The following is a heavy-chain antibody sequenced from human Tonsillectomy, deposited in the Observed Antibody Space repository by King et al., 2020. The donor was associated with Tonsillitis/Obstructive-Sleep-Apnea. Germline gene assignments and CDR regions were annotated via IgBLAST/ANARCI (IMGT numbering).Heavy chain of an antibody. Sequence: VQLVESGGGLVKPGGSLRLSCAASGFTFSYYYMSWIRQAPGKGLEWVSYISISSSYTNYAESVNGRFNISRDNAKNSLYLQMNSRRAEETAVYYCAREESDYWGQGTLVTVSS. CDR1: GFTFSYYY. D-gene: IGHD2/OR15-2a*01. CDR2: ISISSSYT. V-gene: IGHV3-11*05. CDR3: AREESDY. J-gene: IGHJ4*02.